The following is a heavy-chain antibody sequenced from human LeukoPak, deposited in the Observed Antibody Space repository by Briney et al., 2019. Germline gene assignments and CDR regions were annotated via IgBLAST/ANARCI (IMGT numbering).Heavy chain of an antibody. CDR2: TYYRSKWYN. Sequence: SQTLSLTCAISGDSVSTNSAAWNWIRQSPSRGLEWLGRTYYRSKWYNDYAVSVKSRITINADTSKNQFSLQLNSVTPEVTAVYYCARDLYSSGWYRFDYWGQGTLVTVSS. CDR1: GDSVSTNSAA. CDR3: ARDLYSSGWYRFDY. J-gene: IGHJ4*02. V-gene: IGHV6-1*01. D-gene: IGHD6-19*01.